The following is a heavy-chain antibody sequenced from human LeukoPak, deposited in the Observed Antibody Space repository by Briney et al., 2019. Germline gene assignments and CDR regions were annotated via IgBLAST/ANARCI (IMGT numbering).Heavy chain of an antibody. J-gene: IGHJ6*03. V-gene: IGHV1-69*05. CDR1: GGTFSSYA. CDR3: AVSSSSYYYYYMDV. D-gene: IGHD6-6*01. Sequence: SVKVSCKASGGTFSSYAISWVRQAPGQGLEWMGRTIPIFGTANYAQKFQGRVTITTDESTSTAYMELSSLRSEDTAVYYCAVSSSSYYYYYMDVWGKGTTVTVSS. CDR2: TIPIFGTA.